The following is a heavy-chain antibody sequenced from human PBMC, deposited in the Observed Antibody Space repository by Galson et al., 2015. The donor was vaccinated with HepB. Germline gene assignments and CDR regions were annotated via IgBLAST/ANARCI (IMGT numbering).Heavy chain of an antibody. CDR2: INTNTGNP. V-gene: IGHV7-4-1*02. Sequence: SVKVSCKASGYTFTSYAMNWVRQAPGQGLEWMGWINTNTGNPTYAQGFTGRFVFSLDTSVSTAYLQISSLKAEDTAVYYCARDNAGCSSTSCHGGGWFDPWGQGTLVTVSS. J-gene: IGHJ5*02. CDR1: GYTFTSYA. D-gene: IGHD2-2*01. CDR3: ARDNAGCSSTSCHGGGWFDP.